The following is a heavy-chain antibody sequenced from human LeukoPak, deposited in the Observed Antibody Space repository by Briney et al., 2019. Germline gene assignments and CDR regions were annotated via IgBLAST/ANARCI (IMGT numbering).Heavy chain of an antibody. CDR3: ARDWGEYDFWSGYYYYGMDV. J-gene: IGHJ6*04. Sequence: GGSLRLSCAASGFTFSSYAMHWVRQAPGKGLEWVAVISYDGSNKYYADSVKGRFTISRDNSKNTLYLQMNSLRAEDTAVYYCARDWGEYDFWSGYYYYGMDVWGKGTTVTVSS. D-gene: IGHD3-3*01. CDR1: GFTFSSYA. V-gene: IGHV3-30-3*01. CDR2: ISYDGSNK.